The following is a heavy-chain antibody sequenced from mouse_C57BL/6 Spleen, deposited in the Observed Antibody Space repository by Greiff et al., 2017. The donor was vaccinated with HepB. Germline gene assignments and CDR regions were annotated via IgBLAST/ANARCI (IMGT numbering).Heavy chain of an antibody. D-gene: IGHD2-14*01. CDR2: IDPSDSET. CDR3: AREGLRGVRQGYYFDY. J-gene: IGHJ2*01. CDR1: GYTFTSYW. Sequence: QVQLQQPGAELVRPGSSVKLSCKASGYTFTSYWMHWVKQRPLQGLEWIGNIDPSDSETHYNQKFKDKATLTVDKSSSTAYMQLSSLTSEDSAVYYCAREGLRGVRQGYYFDYWGQGTTLTVSS. V-gene: IGHV1-52*01.